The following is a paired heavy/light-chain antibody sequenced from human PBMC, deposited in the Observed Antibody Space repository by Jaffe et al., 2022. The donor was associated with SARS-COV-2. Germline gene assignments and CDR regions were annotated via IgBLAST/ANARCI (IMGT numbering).Heavy chain of an antibody. CDR1: GASITNGGHY. D-gene: IGHD2-8*01. CDR2: IYYSGIT. J-gene: IGHJ3*02. Sequence: QVQLQESGPGLVKPSQTLALTCTVSGASITNGGHYWTWIRQFPGKGLEWIGYIYYSGITYSNPSLKSRFTISGDTTNNQFSLRVTSATAADTALYYCTRGGNMYGVDGFDIWGQGMMVTVSS. CDR3: TRGGNMYGVDGFDI. V-gene: IGHV4-31*03.
Light chain of an antibody. CDR2: SNN. V-gene: IGLV1-44*01. CDR3: EAWDDSLSGVV. J-gene: IGLJ2*01. CDR1: SSNIGSNI. Sequence: QSILTQPPSASGTPGQRATISCYGSSSNIGSNIVNWYQQLPGAAPKLVIYSNNQRPSGVPDRFSGSRSGTSASLAITGLQSDDEAEYFCEAWDDSLSGVVFGGGTKLTVL.